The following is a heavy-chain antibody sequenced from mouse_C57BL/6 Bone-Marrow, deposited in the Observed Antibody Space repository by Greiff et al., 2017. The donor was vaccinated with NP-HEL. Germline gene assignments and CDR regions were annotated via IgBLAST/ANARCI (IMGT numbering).Heavy chain of an antibody. V-gene: IGHV1-54*01. CDR3: ARHGGSSYAMDY. Sequence: QVQLQQSGAELVRPGTSVKVSCKASGYAFTNYLIEWVKQRPGQGLEWIGVINPGSGGTNYNEKFKGKATLTADKSSSTAYMQLSSLTSEDSAVYFCARHGGSSYAMDYWGQGTSVTVSS. J-gene: IGHJ4*01. CDR1: GYAFTNYL. CDR2: INPGSGGT. D-gene: IGHD1-1*01.